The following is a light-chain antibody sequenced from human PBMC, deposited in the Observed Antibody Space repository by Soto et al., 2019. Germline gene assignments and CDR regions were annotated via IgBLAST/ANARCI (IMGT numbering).Light chain of an antibody. CDR1: QSGFSFY. CDR3: HQYGSSPWT. V-gene: IGKV3-20*01. CDR2: GAS. J-gene: IGKJ1*01. Sequence: EIVLTQSPGTLSLSPGERATLSCRASQSGFSFYLAWFQQKPGQAPRLLIYGASTRATGIPDRFSGSGSGTDFTLTISRLEPEDFAVYDCHQYGSSPWTLGQGTKVEIK.